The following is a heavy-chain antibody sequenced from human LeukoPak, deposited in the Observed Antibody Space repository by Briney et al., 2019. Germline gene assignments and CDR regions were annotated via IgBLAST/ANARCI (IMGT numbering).Heavy chain of an antibody. D-gene: IGHD3-22*01. CDR2: INPRSGGT. J-gene: IGHJ2*01. Sequence: ASVKVSCKASGYTFSVYYMLWVRQAPGQGLEWMGWINPRSGGTNYAQKFQGRVTMTRDTSTSTVRMELSGLRSDDTAVYYCVRDRYPDSSGYVGWFFDVWGRGTLVTVSS. CDR1: GYTFSVYY. CDR3: VRDRYPDSSGYVGWFFDV. V-gene: IGHV1-2*02.